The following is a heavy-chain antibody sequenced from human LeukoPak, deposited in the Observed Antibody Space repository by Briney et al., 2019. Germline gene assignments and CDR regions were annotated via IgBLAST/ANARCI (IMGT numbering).Heavy chain of an antibody. Sequence: ASVKVSCKASGYTFTGYYMHWVRQAPGQGLEWMGWINPNSGGTNYAQKFQGRDTMTRDTSISTAYMELSRLRSDDTAVYYCARPLYCSSTSCYTVPWFDPWGQGTLVTVSS. V-gene: IGHV1-2*02. CDR3: ARPLYCSSTSCYTVPWFDP. D-gene: IGHD2-2*02. CDR2: INPNSGGT. J-gene: IGHJ5*02. CDR1: GYTFTGYY.